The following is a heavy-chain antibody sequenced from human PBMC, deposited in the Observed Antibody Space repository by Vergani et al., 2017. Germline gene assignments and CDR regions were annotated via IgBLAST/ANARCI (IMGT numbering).Heavy chain of an antibody. V-gene: IGHV4-59*01. CDR3: ARWGYYYDSSGYSDAFDI. CDR2: IYYSGST. CDR1: GGSISSYY. Sequence: QVQLQESGPGLVKPSETLSLTCTVSGGSISSYYWSWIRQPPGKGLEWIGYIYYSGSTNYNPSLKSRVTISVDTSKYQFSLKLSSVTAADTAVYYCARWGYYYDSSGYSDAFDIWGQGTMVNVSS. J-gene: IGHJ3*02. D-gene: IGHD3-22*01.